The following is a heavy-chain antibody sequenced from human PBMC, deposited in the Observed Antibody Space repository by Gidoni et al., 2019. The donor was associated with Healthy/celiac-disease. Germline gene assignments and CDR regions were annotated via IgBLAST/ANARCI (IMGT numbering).Heavy chain of an antibody. CDR3: ARVEGTPMVMPGYYYYGMDV. V-gene: IGHV3-74*01. Sequence: EVQLVESGGGLVQPGGSLRLSCAASGFTFSSYWMHWVRQAPGKGLVWVSRINSDGSSTSYADSVKGRFTISRDNAKNTLYLQMNSLRAEDTAVYYCARVEGTPMVMPGYYYYGMDVWGQGTTVTVSS. J-gene: IGHJ6*02. CDR2: INSDGSST. CDR1: GFTFSSYW. D-gene: IGHD5-18*01.